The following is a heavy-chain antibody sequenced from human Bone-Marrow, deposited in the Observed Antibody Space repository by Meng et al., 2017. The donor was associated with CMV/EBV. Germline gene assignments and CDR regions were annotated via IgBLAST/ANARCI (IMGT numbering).Heavy chain of an antibody. CDR2: ISAYNGNT. D-gene: IGHD6-19*01. CDR3: ARDTGYSSGWYGSNWFDP. J-gene: IGHJ5*02. Sequence: ASVKVSCKASGYTFTSYGLSWVRQAPGQGLEWMGWISAYNGNTNYAQKLQGRVTMTTDTSTSTAYMELRSLRSDDTAVYYCARDTGYSSGWYGSNWFDPWGQGTLVTVSS. V-gene: IGHV1-18*01. CDR1: GYTFTSYG.